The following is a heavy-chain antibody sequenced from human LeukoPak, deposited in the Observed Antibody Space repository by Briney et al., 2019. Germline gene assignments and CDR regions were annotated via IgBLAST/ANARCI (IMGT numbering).Heavy chain of an antibody. Sequence: GGSLRVSCAASGFTFSSYWMHWVRQAPGKGLLWVSRINTDGSSTNFADSVRGRFTISRDNAKNTLYLQMNSLRAEDTAVYYCTRDLSGTYYGRFDYWGQGTLFTVSS. V-gene: IGHV3-74*01. D-gene: IGHD1-26*01. CDR2: INTDGSST. J-gene: IGHJ4*02. CDR1: GFTFSSYW. CDR3: TRDLSGTYYGRFDY.